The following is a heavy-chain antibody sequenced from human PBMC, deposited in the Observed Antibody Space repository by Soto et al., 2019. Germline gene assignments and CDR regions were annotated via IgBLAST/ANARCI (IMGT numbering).Heavy chain of an antibody. J-gene: IGHJ4*02. CDR3: AKDRSEYNWNYGPFDY. V-gene: IGHV3-23*01. D-gene: IGHD1-7*01. CDR2: ISGSGGST. CDR1: GFTFSSYA. Sequence: GGSLRLSCAASGFTFSSYAMSWVRQAPGKGLEWVSAISGSGGSTYYADSVKGRFTISRDNSKNTLYLQMNSLRAEDTAVYYRAKDRSEYNWNYGPFDYWGQGTLVTVSS.